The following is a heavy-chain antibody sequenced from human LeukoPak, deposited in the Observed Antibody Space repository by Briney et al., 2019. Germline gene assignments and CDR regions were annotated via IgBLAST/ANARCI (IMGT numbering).Heavy chain of an antibody. J-gene: IGHJ4*02. V-gene: IGHV1-2*02. CDR3: ARTPSSIAASNY. CDR1: GYTFTGYY. CDR2: INPNSGGT. Sequence: ASVKVSCKASGYTFTGYYMHWVRQAPGQGLEWMGWINPNSGGTNYAQKFQGRVTMTRDTSISTAYMELSRLRSDDAAVYYCARTPSSIAASNYWGQGTLVTVSS. D-gene: IGHD6-6*01.